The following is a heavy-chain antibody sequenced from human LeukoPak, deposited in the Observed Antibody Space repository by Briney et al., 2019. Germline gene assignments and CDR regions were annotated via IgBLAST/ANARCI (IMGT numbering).Heavy chain of an antibody. CDR3: ARGVFGAAAGTYIDY. J-gene: IGHJ4*02. CDR1: GYTFTSYG. D-gene: IGHD6-13*01. Sequence: ASVKVSCKASGYTFTSYGISWVRQAPGQGLEWMGWISAYNGNTNYAQKLQGRVTMTTDTSTSTAYMELRSLRSDDTAVYYCARGVFGAAAGTYIDYWGQGTLVTVSS. CDR2: ISAYNGNT. V-gene: IGHV1-18*01.